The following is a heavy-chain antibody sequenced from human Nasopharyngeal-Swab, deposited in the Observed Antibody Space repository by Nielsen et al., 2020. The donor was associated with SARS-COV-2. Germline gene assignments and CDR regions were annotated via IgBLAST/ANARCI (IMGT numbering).Heavy chain of an antibody. J-gene: IGHJ6*03. CDR2: ISSSSSTI. Sequence: WIRQPPGKGLEWVSYISSSSSTIYYADSVKGRFTISRDNAKNSLYLQMNSLRAEDTAVYYCARDPTVTTDYYYYYYMDVWGKGTTVTVSS. V-gene: IGHV3-48*01. D-gene: IGHD4-17*01. CDR3: ARDPTVTTDYYYYYYMDV.